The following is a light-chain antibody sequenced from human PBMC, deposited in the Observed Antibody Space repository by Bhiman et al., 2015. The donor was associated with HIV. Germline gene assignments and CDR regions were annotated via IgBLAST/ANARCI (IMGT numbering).Light chain of an antibody. Sequence: SYELTQPPSVSVSPGQTARITCSGDALPKQDAYWYQQKPGQAPVVVIYYDGDRPSGVPDRFSGSKSGNTASLIISGLQAEDEADYYCSSYAHSYTSLFGGGTKVTVL. CDR1: ALPKQD. CDR3: SSYAHSYTSL. CDR2: YDG. V-gene: IGLV3-25*02. J-gene: IGLJ1*01.